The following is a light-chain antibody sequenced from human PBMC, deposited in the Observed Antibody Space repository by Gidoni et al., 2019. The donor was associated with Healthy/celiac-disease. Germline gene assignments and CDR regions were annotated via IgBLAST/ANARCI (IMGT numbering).Light chain of an antibody. CDR3: QQYDNLPRVVT. CDR2: DSS. Sequence: DIQMTQSPSSLSASVGDRFTIPCQTSQENNNYLNWYQQKPGKAPKLLIYDSSNLETGVPSRFSGSGSWTDFTFTISSLQPEDIATYYCQQYDNLPRVVTFXXXTRLEIK. J-gene: IGKJ5*01. CDR1: QENNNY. V-gene: IGKV1-33*01.